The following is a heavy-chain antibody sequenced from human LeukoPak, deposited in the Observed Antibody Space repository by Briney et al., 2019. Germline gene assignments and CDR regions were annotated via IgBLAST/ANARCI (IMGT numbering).Heavy chain of an antibody. Sequence: GGSLRLSCAASGFTFSSYSMNWVRQAPGKGLEWVSYISSSSSTIYYADSVKGRFTISRDNAKNSLYLQMNSLRAEDTAVYYCARDGLVGATNGYFDYWGQGTLVTVSS. D-gene: IGHD1-26*01. J-gene: IGHJ4*02. CDR2: ISSSSSTI. V-gene: IGHV3-48*01. CDR3: ARDGLVGATNGYFDY. CDR1: GFTFSSYS.